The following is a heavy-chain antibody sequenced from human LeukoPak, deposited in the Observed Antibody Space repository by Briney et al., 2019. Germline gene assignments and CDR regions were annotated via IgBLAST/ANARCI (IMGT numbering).Heavy chain of an antibody. J-gene: IGHJ4*02. CDR3: QGYDYGDYVG. D-gene: IGHD4-17*01. CDR2: VYYSGTT. Sequence: PSETLSLTCTVSGGSISTYYWTWIRQPPGKGLEWIGNVYYSGTTNYNPSLKSRLTISVDKSKNQFSLKLSSVTAADTAVYYCQGYDYGDYVGWGQGTLVTVSS. V-gene: IGHV4-59*12. CDR1: GGSISTYY.